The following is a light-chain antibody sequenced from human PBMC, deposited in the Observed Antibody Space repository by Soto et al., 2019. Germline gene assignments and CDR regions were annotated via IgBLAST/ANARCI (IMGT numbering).Light chain of an antibody. Sequence: QSALTQPASVSGSPGQSITISCTETSSDVGGYDYVSWYQLHPGKAPKLMVFEVNNRPSGVSYRFSGSKSGNTASLTISGLQAEDEADYFCSSYSISTAYLFGTGTKLTVL. J-gene: IGLJ1*01. CDR3: SSYSISTAYL. V-gene: IGLV2-14*01. CDR1: SSDVGGYDY. CDR2: EVN.